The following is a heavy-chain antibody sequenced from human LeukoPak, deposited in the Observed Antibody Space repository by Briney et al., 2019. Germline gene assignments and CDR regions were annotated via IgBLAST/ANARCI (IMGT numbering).Heavy chain of an antibody. CDR1: GFTFTDYW. CDR3: SQGFPFDV. D-gene: IGHD2-15*01. Sequence: GGSLRLSCAASGFTFTDYWMHWVRQRPGEGLVWVSHISTDGSRTNYADSVKGRFTTSRDNTKNTVYLQMSSLRAEDTAVYYCSQGFPFDVWGQGTMVTVSS. CDR2: ISTDGSRT. V-gene: IGHV3-74*01. J-gene: IGHJ3*01.